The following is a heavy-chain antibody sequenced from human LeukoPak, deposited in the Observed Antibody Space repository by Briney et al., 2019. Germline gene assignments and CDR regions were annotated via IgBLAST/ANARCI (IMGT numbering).Heavy chain of an antibody. Sequence: ASVKVSRKASGYTFTGYYMHWVRQAPGQGLEWMGWINPNSGGTNYAQKFRGRVTMTRDTSISTAYMELSRLRSDDKAVYYCARDYCSSTSCRLDYWGQGTLVTVSS. CDR3: ARDYCSSTSCRLDY. CDR1: GYTFTGYY. D-gene: IGHD2-2*01. CDR2: INPNSGGT. V-gene: IGHV1-2*02. J-gene: IGHJ4*02.